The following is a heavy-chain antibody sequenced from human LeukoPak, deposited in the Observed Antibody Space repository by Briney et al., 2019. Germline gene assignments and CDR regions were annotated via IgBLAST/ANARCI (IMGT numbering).Heavy chain of an antibody. CDR1: GGSFSGYY. CDR2: INHSGST. Sequence: PSETLSLTCAVYGGSFSGYYWSWIRQPPGKGLEWIGEINHSGSTNYNPSLKSRVTTSVDTSKNQFSLKLSSVTAADTAVYYCARGAYYDILTGRRRYNWFDPWGQGTLVTVSS. D-gene: IGHD3-9*01. CDR3: ARGAYYDILTGRRRYNWFDP. J-gene: IGHJ5*02. V-gene: IGHV4-34*01.